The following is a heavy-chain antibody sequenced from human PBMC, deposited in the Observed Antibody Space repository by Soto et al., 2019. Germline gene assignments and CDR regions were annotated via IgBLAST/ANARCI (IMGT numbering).Heavy chain of an antibody. CDR2: ISYSGGT. Sequence: SETLSLTCTVSGVSVTRGSYYWNWIRQPPGKGLEWIGYISYSGGTNYNPSLRSRVTISLDRSKNQFSLRLNSVTAADTAIYYCASDPPCSSDCGLDVWGQGTTVTVSS. D-gene: IGHD2-21*01. V-gene: IGHV4-61*01. CDR1: GVSVTRGSYY. CDR3: ASDPPCSSDCGLDV. J-gene: IGHJ6*02.